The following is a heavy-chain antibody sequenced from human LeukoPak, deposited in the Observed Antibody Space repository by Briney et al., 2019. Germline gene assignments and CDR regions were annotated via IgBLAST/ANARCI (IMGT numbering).Heavy chain of an antibody. Sequence: GGSLRLSCAASGFTFSSYSMNWVRQAPGKGLEWASSISSSSSYIYYADSVKGRFTISRGNAKNSLYLQMNSLRAEDTAVYYCARGLTGRHRYFDYWGQGTLVTVSS. CDR2: ISSSSSYI. V-gene: IGHV3-21*01. J-gene: IGHJ4*02. CDR1: GFTFSSYS. CDR3: ARGLTGRHRYFDY. D-gene: IGHD3-9*01.